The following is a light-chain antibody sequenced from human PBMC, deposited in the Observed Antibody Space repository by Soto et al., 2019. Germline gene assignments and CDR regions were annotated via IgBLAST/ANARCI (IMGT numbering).Light chain of an antibody. CDR1: QSVSSN. J-gene: IGKJ2*01. V-gene: IGKV3-15*01. CDR3: QQYNNWPPMST. Sequence: EIVMTQSPTILSVSPGERATLSCRASQSVSSNLAWYQQKPGQAPRLLIYGVYTRAADIPARFSGSVSGTEFTLTINSLQPEDFVIYYCQQYNNWPPMSTFGQGTKLEMK. CDR2: GVY.